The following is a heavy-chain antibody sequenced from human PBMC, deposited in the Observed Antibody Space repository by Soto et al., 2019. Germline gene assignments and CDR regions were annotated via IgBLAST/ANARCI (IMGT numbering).Heavy chain of an antibody. CDR1: GGSIGTSAYY. J-gene: IGHJ5*02. V-gene: IGHV4-39*01. CDR3: SSRAPEGFDP. CDR2: INHSGNT. Sequence: SETLSLTCAVSGGSIGTSAYYWGWIRQAPGKGLEWIGSINHSGNTYLSPSLKDRVTMSVDTSKNSFSLKLRSATAADTGLYYCSSRAPEGFDPWGQGTLVTVSS.